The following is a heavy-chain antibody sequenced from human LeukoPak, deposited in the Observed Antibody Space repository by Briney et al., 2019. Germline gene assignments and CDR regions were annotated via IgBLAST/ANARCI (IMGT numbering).Heavy chain of an antibody. V-gene: IGHV1-8*01. J-gene: IGHJ4*02. CDR1: GYTFTSYA. D-gene: IGHD5-18*01. CDR3: ARGIAMASPFDY. Sequence: ASVKVSCKASGYTFTSYAINWVRQATGQGLEWMGWMNPNSGNTGYAQKFQGRVTMTRNTSISTAYMELSSLRSEDTAVYYCARGIAMASPFDYWGQGTLVTVSS. CDR2: MNPNSGNT.